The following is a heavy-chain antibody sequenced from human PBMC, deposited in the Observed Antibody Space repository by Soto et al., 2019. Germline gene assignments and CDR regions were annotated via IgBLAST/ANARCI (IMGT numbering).Heavy chain of an antibody. J-gene: IGHJ5*02. V-gene: IGHV1-69*01. CDR2: IIPVSGTA. CDR1: GGTFSSYV. D-gene: IGHD2-15*01. Sequence: QVHLEQSGAEVKKPGSSVKVSCKFSGGTFSSYVIIWVRQAPGQGLEWMGGIIPVSGTANYAQKFHGRVTISADATTYTAFIGLSTVRFDDTDVYYCAIPDRSVAMVGWFDPWGQGTLVTVSS. CDR3: AIPDRSVAMVGWFDP.